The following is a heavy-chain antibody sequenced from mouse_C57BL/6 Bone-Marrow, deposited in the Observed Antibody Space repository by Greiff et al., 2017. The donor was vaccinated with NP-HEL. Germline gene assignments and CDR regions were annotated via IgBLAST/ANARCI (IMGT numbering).Heavy chain of an antibody. CDR2: IRNKANNHAT. CDR3: TRITVVADYFDY. Sequence: EVKVVESGGGLVQPGGSMKLSCAASGFTFSDAWMDWVRQSPEKGLEWVAEIRNKANNHATYYAESVKGRFTISRDDSKSSVYLQMNSLRAEDTGIYYCTRITVVADYFDYWGQGTTLTVSS. CDR1: GFTFSDAW. J-gene: IGHJ2*01. D-gene: IGHD1-1*01. V-gene: IGHV6-6*01.